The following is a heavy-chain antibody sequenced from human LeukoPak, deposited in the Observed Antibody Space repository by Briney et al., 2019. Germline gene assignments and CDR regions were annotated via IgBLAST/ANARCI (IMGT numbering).Heavy chain of an antibody. CDR2: IYAGGSK. J-gene: IGHJ4*02. CDR1: GFSFSSNY. V-gene: IGHV3-53*01. D-gene: IGHD1-26*01. Sequence: GGXLRLSCAASGFSFSSNYMSWVRQAPGKGLEWVSVIYAGGSKYYSGSLTGRWTISRENSKNTVYLQMNSLRADDTAVYYCASAGEVGAPFDYWGQGTLVTVSS. CDR3: ASAGEVGAPFDY.